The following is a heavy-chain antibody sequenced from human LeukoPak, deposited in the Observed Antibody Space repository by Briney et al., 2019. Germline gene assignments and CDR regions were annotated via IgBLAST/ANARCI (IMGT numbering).Heavy chain of an antibody. CDR1: GYTFTSYA. CDR2: INTNTGNP. D-gene: IGHD3-22*01. CDR3: ARVNGALYDSSGNYGLAAFDI. V-gene: IGHV7-4-1*02. Sequence: GASVKVSCKASGYTFTSYAMNWVRQAPGQGLEWMGWINTNTGNPTYAQGFTGRFVFSLDTSVSTAYLQISSLKAEDTAVYYCARVNGALYDSSGNYGLAAFDIWGQGTMVTVSS. J-gene: IGHJ3*02.